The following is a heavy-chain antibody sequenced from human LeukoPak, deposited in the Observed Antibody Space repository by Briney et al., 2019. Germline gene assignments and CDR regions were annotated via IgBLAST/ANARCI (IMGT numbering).Heavy chain of an antibody. CDR1: GFTFNSYP. D-gene: IGHD3-10*01. V-gene: IGHV3-21*01. CDR2: ISSSNYYI. Sequence: PGGSLRLSCAASGFTFNSYPMNWVRQTPGKGLEWVSYISSSNYYINYADSVKGRFTISRDNAKNSLYLQMNSLRAEDTAVYYCARDRLLWFGNINWGQGTLVTVSS. CDR3: ARDRLLWFGNIN. J-gene: IGHJ4*02.